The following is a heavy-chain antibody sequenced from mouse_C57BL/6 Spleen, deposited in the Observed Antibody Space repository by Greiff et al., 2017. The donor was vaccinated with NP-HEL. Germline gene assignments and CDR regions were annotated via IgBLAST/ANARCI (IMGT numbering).Heavy chain of an antibody. D-gene: IGHD1-1*01. CDR2: ISYDGSN. CDR3: ARDHYYGSSYNYAMDY. Sequence: EVQLVESGPGLVKPSQSLSLTCSVTGYSITSGYYWNWIRQFPGNKLEWMGYISYDGSNNYNPSLKNRISITRDTSKNQFFLKLNSVTTEDTATYYCARDHYYGSSYNYAMDYWGQGTSVTVSS. CDR1: GYSITSGYY. J-gene: IGHJ4*01. V-gene: IGHV3-6*01.